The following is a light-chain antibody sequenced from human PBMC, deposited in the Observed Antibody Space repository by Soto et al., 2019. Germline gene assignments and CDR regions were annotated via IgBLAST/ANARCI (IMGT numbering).Light chain of an antibody. CDR1: QSVSSN. J-gene: IGKJ1*01. V-gene: IGKV3-15*01. CDR3: QQYNNWWT. CDR2: GAS. Sequence: EIVMTQSPATLSVSPGERATLSCRASQSVSSNLAWYQQKPGQAPRLLIYGASTRATGIAARFSGSGSGTEFTLTISSLHSEDFAVYYCQQYNNWWTFGQGTKVEIK.